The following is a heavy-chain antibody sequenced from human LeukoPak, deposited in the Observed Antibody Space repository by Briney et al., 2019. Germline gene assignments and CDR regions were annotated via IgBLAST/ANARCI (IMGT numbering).Heavy chain of an antibody. J-gene: IGHJ4*02. CDR1: GFPFSTYA. CDR3: AKYRGFGDSYDS. Sequence: PGGSLRLSCVVSGFPFSTYAMSWIRQSPGKGLEWVPSIGNTGGYIYYADSVKGRFTISRDNSKNTLYLQMNSLRAEDTAVYYCAKYRGFGDSYDSWGQGTLVTVSS. D-gene: IGHD3-10*01. V-gene: IGHV3-23*01. CDR2: IGNTGGYI.